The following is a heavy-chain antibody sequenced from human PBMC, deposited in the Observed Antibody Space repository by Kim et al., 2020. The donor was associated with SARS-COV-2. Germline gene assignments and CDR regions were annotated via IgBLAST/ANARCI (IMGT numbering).Heavy chain of an antibody. CDR2: IIPIFGTA. CDR1: GGTFSSYA. Sequence: SVKVSCKASGGTFSSYAISWVRQAPGQGLEWMGGIIPIFGTANYAQKFQGRVTITADKSTSTAYMELSSLRSEDTAVYYCARAGYYDSSGYYRNYYYYGMDVWDQGTTVTVSS. V-gene: IGHV1-69*06. D-gene: IGHD3-22*01. J-gene: IGHJ6*02. CDR3: ARAGYYDSSGYYRNYYYYGMDV.